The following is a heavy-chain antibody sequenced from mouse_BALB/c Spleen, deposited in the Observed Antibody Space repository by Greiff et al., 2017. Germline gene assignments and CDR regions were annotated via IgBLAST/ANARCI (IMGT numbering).Heavy chain of an antibody. CDR3: ARLYSKGDYFDY. J-gene: IGHJ2*01. Sequence: EVQGVESGGGLVQPGGSLKLSCAASGFTFSSYGMSWVRQTPDKRLEWVATISSGGSYTYYPDSVKGRFTISRDNAKNTLYLQMSSLKSEDTAMYYCARLYSKGDYFDYWGQGTTLTVSS. D-gene: IGHD2-5*01. CDR1: GFTFSSYG. V-gene: IGHV5-6*01. CDR2: ISSGGSYT.